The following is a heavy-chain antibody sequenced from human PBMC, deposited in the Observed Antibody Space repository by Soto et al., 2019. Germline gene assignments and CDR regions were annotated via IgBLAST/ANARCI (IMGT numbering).Heavy chain of an antibody. V-gene: IGHV4-34*01. CDR3: ARGPPSSGTLDRWFDP. CDR1: GGSFSGYY. D-gene: IGHD6-19*01. J-gene: IGHJ5*02. CDR2: INHSGST. Sequence: PSETLSLTCAVYGGSFSGYYWSWIRQPPGKGLEWIGEINHSGSTNYNPSLKSRVTISVDTSKNQFSLKLSSVTAADTAVYYCARGPPSSGTLDRWFDPWGQGTLVTVSS.